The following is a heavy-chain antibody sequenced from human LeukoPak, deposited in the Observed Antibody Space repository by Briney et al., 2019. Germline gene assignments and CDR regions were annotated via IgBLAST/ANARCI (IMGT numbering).Heavy chain of an antibody. CDR3: ARVDTATWFDY. V-gene: IGHV3-11*01. D-gene: IGHD5-18*01. Sequence: PGGSLRLSRAASGFTFSDYYMSWIRKAPGKGLEWVSYISSSGSTIYYADSVKGRFTISRDNAKNSLYLQMNSLRAEDTAVYHCARVDTATWFDYWGQGTLVTVSS. CDR1: GFTFSDYY. CDR2: ISSSGSTI. J-gene: IGHJ4*02.